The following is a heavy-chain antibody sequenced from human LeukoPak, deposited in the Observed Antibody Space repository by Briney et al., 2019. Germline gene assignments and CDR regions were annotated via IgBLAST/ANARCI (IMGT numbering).Heavy chain of an antibody. CDR1: GYTFTNYD. Sequence: ASVKVSCKASGYTFTNYDINWVRHAAGQGLEWMGWMNPNSGNTGYAQKFQGRVTMTRDMSTSTDYMELSSLRSEDTAVYYCARDNSVEDIAWWFDPWGQGTLVTVSP. V-gene: IGHV1-8*01. CDR2: MNPNSGNT. D-gene: IGHD4-23*01. J-gene: IGHJ5*02. CDR3: ARDNSVEDIAWWFDP.